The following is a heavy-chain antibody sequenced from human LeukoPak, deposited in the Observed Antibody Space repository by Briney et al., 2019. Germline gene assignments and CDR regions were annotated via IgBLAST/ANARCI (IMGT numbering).Heavy chain of an antibody. V-gene: IGHV3-30*02. J-gene: IGHJ5*02. CDR2: IRYDGSNK. CDR3: ARLWQLNWFDP. CDR1: GYTFTGYY. D-gene: IGHD1-1*01. Sequence: SCKASGYTFTGYYMHWVRQAPGKGLEWVAFIRYDGSNKYYADSVKGRFTISRDNSKNTLYLQMNSLRGEDTAVYYCARLWQLNWFDPWGQGTLVTVSS.